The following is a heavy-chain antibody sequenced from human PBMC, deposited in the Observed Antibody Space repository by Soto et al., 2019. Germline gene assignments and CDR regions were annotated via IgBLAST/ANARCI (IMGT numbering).Heavy chain of an antibody. CDR1: GGSISSGDYY. Sequence: QVQLQESGPGLVKPSQTLSLTCTVSGGSISSGDYYWSWIRQPPGKGLEWIGYIYYSGSTYYNPSLKSRVTISVDTFKNQFSLKLSSVTAADTAVYYCARDIRGYYDSSGYQNWFDPWGQGTLVTVSS. CDR3: ARDIRGYYDSSGYQNWFDP. CDR2: IYYSGST. V-gene: IGHV4-30-4*01. J-gene: IGHJ5*02. D-gene: IGHD3-22*01.